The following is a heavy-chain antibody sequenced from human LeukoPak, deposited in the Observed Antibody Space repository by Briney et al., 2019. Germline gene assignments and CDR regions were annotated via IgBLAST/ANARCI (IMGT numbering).Heavy chain of an antibody. CDR1: GGSISSYY. CDR3: ARGRGNYAFGYYYMDV. V-gene: IGHV4-59*12. Sequence: PSETLSLTCTVSGGSISSYYWSWIRQPPGKGLEWIGYIYYSGSTNYNPSLKSRVTISVDTSKNQFSLKLSSVTAADTAVYYCARGRGNYAFGYYYMDVWGKGTTVTVSS. J-gene: IGHJ6*03. CDR2: IYYSGST. D-gene: IGHD4-11*01.